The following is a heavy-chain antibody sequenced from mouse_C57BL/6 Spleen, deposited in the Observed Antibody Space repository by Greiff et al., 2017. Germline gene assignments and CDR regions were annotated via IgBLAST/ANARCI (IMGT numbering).Heavy chain of an antibody. CDR2: IDPEDGDT. Sequence: VQLQQSGAELVRPGASVKLSCTASGFNIKDYYMHWVKQRPEQGLEWIGRIDPEDGDTEYAPKFQGKATMTADTSSNTAYLQLSSLTSEDTAVYYCTSEIFGVYFCYWGQGTTLTVSS. CDR1: GFNIKDYY. V-gene: IGHV14-1*01. D-gene: IGHD2-3*01. CDR3: TSEIFGVYFCY. J-gene: IGHJ2*01.